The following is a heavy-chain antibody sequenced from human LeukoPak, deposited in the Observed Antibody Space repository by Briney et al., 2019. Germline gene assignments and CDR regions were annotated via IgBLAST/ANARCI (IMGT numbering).Heavy chain of an antibody. D-gene: IGHD6-19*01. J-gene: IGHJ2*01. CDR1: GFTFSSYG. V-gene: IGHV3-33*01. Sequence: PGRSLRLSCAASGFTFSSYGMHWVRQAPGKGLEWVAVTWYDGSNKYYADSVKGRFTISRDNSKNTLYLQMNSLRAEDTAVYYCARDQGQWLVPRYFDLWGRGTLVTVSS. CDR2: TWYDGSNK. CDR3: ARDQGQWLVPRYFDL.